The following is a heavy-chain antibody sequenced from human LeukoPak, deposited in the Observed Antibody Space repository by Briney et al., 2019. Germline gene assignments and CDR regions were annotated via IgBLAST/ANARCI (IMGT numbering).Heavy chain of an antibody. D-gene: IGHD1-26*01. CDR3: ARNSGSYCDY. CDR1: GFTVSSNY. J-gene: IGHJ4*02. V-gene: IGHV3-48*01. Sequence: PGGSLRLSCAASGFTVSSNYMSWVRQAPGKGLEWVSYISSSSSTIYYADSVKGRFTISRDNAKNSLYLQMNSLRAEDTAVYYCARNSGSYCDYWGQGTLVTVSS. CDR2: ISSSSSTI.